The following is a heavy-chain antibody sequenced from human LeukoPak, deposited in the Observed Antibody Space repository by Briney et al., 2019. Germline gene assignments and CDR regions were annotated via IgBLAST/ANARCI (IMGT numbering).Heavy chain of an antibody. J-gene: IGHJ4*02. CDR3: ARGPYDILTGYYTTRPFDY. V-gene: IGHV1-18*01. D-gene: IGHD3-9*01. Sequence: GASVTVSCKASGYTFTSYGISWVRQAPGQGLEWMGWISAYNGNTNYAQKLQGRVTMTTDTSTSTAYMELRSLRSDDTAAYYCARGPYDILTGYYTTRPFDYWGQGTLVTVSS. CDR2: ISAYNGNT. CDR1: GYTFTSYG.